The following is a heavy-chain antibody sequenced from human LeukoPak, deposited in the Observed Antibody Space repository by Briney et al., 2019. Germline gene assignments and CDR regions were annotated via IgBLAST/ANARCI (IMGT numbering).Heavy chain of an antibody. CDR1: RGTFSSYA. J-gene: IGHJ6*02. D-gene: IGHD5-24*01. CDR2: IIPILGTA. CDR3: ARGAKMATPMEDYYYGMDV. Sequence: GAAVRVSCKASRGTFSSYASSGVRQAPGQGLEWMGGIIPILGTANYAQKFRGRVTITADKSTSTAYTELSSLRSEDTAVYYCARGAKMATPMEDYYYGMDVWGQGTTVTVSS. V-gene: IGHV1-69*06.